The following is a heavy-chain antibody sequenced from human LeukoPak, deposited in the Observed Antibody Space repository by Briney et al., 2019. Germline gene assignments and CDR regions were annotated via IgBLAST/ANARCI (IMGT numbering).Heavy chain of an antibody. CDR2: IIPIFGTA. Sequence: SVKVSCKACGGTFSSYAISWVRQAPGQGLEWMGGIIPIFGTANHAQKFQGRVTTTADKSTRTAYMEPSSLTSEDTAVYYCARSVWFGENDAFDIWGQGTMVTVSS. V-gene: IGHV1-69*06. CDR3: ARSVWFGENDAFDI. D-gene: IGHD3-10*01. CDR1: GGTFSSYA. J-gene: IGHJ3*02.